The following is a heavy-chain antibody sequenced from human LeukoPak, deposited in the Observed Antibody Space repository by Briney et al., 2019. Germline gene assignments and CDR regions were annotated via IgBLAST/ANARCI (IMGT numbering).Heavy chain of an antibody. J-gene: IGHJ3*02. CDR1: GGSFSGYY. D-gene: IGHD3-16*02. V-gene: IGHV4-34*01. CDR2: IKHSGSN. CDR3: ARVDYDYVWGSYRYTAFDI. Sequence: SETLSLTCAVYGGSFSGYYWSWIRQPPGKGLEWIGEIKHSGSNNYNPSLKSRVTISVDTSKNPFSLKLSSVTAADTAVYYCARVDYDYVWGSYRYTAFDIWGQGTMVTVSS.